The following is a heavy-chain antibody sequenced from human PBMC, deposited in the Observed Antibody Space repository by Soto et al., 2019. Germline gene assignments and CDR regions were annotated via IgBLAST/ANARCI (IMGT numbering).Heavy chain of an antibody. CDR2: ISSSGSTI. V-gene: IGHV3-48*03. CDR1: GSTFSSYE. Sequence: PGGSLRLSCAASGSTFSSYEMNWVRQAPGKGLEWVSYISSSGSTIYYADSVKGRFTISRDNAKNSLYLQMNSLRAEDTAVYFCARKQAGYFSGIDYWGQGTLVTVSS. J-gene: IGHJ4*02. D-gene: IGHD2-15*01. CDR3: ARKQAGYFSGIDY.